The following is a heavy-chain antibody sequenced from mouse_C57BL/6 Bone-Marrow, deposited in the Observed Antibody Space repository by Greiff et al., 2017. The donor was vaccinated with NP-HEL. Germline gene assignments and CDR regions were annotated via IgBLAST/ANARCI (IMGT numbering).Heavy chain of an antibody. CDR2: INPNNGGT. CDR1: GYTFTDYN. D-gene: IGHD1-1*01. Sequence: VQLQQSGPELVKPGASVKMSCKASGYTFTDYNMHWVKQSHGKSLEWIGYINPNNGGTSYNQKFKGKATLTVNKSSSTAYMELRSLTSEDSAVYYCARSPVITTVVAYYFDYWGQGTTLTVSS. V-gene: IGHV1-22*01. CDR3: ARSPVITTVVAYYFDY. J-gene: IGHJ2*01.